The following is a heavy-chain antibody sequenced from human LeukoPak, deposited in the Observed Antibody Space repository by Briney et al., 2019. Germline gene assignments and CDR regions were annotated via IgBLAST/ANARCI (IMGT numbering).Heavy chain of an antibody. V-gene: IGHV4-4*09. CDR1: GGSISSYY. CDR2: IYTSGST. J-gene: IGHJ4*02. Sequence: NPSETLSLTCTVSGGSISSYYWSWIRQPPGKGLEWIGYIYTSGSTSYNPSLKSRVTISVDTSKNQFSLKLSSVTAADTAVYYCARHGMYSSSAGAAFDYWGQGTLVTVSS. D-gene: IGHD6-6*01. CDR3: ARHGMYSSSAGAAFDY.